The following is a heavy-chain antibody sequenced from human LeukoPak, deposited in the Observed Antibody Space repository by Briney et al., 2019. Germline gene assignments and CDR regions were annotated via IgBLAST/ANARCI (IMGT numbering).Heavy chain of an antibody. Sequence: GLSLRIASQVSRYGSTFDSITWVRHMPRKGLEWMGRIDPSDSYTNYSPSFPGHVTISADKSISTAYLQWSSLKASDTAMYYCARLSGGVAGIMLAFDIWGQGTMVTVSS. CDR2: IDPSDSYT. CDR1: RYGSTFDS. J-gene: IGHJ3*02. CDR3: ARLSGGVAGIMLAFDI. D-gene: IGHD6-19*01. V-gene: IGHV5-10-1*01.